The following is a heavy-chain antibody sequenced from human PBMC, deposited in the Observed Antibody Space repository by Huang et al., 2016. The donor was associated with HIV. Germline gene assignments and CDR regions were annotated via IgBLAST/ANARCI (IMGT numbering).Heavy chain of an antibody. CDR3: AKGGSAAAVLDF. V-gene: IGHV3-30*18. Sequence: QVQLVESGGGVVQPGRSLRISCAASGFTFSSYGLHWVRQAPGKVLEWVAVISYDAKTKNYADAVKGRFSISRDNSKTTVYLQLNSLRLEDTAVYYCAKGGSAAAVLDFWGQGTLVTVSS. D-gene: IGHD6-13*01. J-gene: IGHJ4*02. CDR1: GFTFSSYG. CDR2: ISYDAKTK.